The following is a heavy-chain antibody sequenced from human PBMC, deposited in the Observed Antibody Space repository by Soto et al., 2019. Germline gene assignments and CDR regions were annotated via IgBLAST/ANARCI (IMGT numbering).Heavy chain of an antibody. CDR1: GFTASDHY. D-gene: IGHD6-13*01. V-gene: IGHV3-72*01. J-gene: IGHJ6*02. CDR2: SRNKHNSYTT. CDR3: GRGEATAGHDKYHGLDV. Sequence: EVQLVESGGGLVQPGGSLRLSCAASGFTASDHYMDWVRQAPGKGLEWIGRSRNKHNSYTTEYAASVKGRFTISRDESKNSVDLEMNSLKTEDTAVYYCGRGEATAGHDKYHGLDVWGQGTTVTV.